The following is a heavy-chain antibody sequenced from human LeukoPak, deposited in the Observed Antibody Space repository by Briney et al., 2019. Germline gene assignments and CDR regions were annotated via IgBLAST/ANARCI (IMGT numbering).Heavy chain of an antibody. D-gene: IGHD6-6*01. CDR2: INPNSGGT. J-gene: IGHJ6*02. CDR1: GYTFTGYY. V-gene: IGHV1-2*02. CDR3: ARAASIAARYYYYYGMDV. Sequence: ASVKVSCKASGYTFTGYYMHWVRQAPGQGLGWMGWINPNSGGTNYAQKFRGRVTMTRDTSISTAYMELSRLRSDDTAVYYCARAASIAARYYYYYGMDVWGQGTTVTVSS.